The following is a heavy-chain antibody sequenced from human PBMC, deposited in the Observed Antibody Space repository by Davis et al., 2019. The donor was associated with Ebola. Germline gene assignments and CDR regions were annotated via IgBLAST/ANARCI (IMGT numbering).Heavy chain of an antibody. Sequence: KVSCKGSGCSFTSYWIGCVRQIPGKGLEWLGIIYPGDSDTRYSPSFQGQVTISADKSISTAYLQWSSLKASDTAMYYCARGLIAAAAPFDYWGQGTLVTVSS. J-gene: IGHJ4*02. CDR1: GCSFTSYW. V-gene: IGHV5-51*01. D-gene: IGHD6-13*01. CDR2: IYPGDSDT. CDR3: ARGLIAAAAPFDY.